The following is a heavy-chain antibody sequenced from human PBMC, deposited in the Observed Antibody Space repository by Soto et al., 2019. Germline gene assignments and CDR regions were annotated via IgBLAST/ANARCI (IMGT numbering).Heavy chain of an antibody. CDR1: GYTLTELS. J-gene: IGHJ6*02. D-gene: IGHD6-6*01. CDR2: FDPEDGET. Sequence: ASVKVSCKVSGYTLTELSMHWVRQAPGKGLERMGGFDPEDGETIYAQKFQGRVTMTEDTSTDTAYMELSSLRSEDTAFYFFATDRYSSSPYSYYGMDVWGQGTTVTVSS. V-gene: IGHV1-24*01. CDR3: ATDRYSSSPYSYYGMDV.